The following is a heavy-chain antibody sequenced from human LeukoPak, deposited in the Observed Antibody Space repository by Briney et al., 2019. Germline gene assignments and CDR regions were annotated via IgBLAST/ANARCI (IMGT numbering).Heavy chain of an antibody. Sequence: GGSLRLSCAASGFTFSSYAMSWVRQAPGRGLEWVSGISGNGGRTSYADPVKGRFTISRDNSKNTLYLGVNSLRAEDTAVYYCAKDGPGDFWSGYYLFDYWGQGTLVTVSS. CDR2: ISGNGGRT. CDR1: GFTFSSYA. J-gene: IGHJ4*02. D-gene: IGHD3-3*01. CDR3: AKDGPGDFWSGYYLFDY. V-gene: IGHV3-23*01.